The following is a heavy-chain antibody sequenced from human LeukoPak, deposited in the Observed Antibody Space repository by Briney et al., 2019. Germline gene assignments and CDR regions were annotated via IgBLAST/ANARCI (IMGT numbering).Heavy chain of an antibody. V-gene: IGHV3-23*01. Sequence: GGSLRLSCAASGFTFASYALGWVRQAPGKGLEWVSDISDTGKYAYYVDSVKARFTISRDNSKNTLYLQMNNLRAEDTAVYFCAKVIRTQWLVPFDYWGQGTLVTVSS. D-gene: IGHD6-19*01. CDR1: GFTFASYA. CDR3: AKVIRTQWLVPFDY. J-gene: IGHJ4*02. CDR2: ISDTGKYA.